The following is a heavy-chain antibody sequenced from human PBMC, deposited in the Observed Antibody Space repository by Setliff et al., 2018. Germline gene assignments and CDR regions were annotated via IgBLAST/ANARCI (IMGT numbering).Heavy chain of an antibody. CDR1: GGSFSGYY. J-gene: IGHJ6*03. Sequence: PSETLSLTCAVYGGSFSGYYWSWIRQPPGKGLEWIGEINHSGSTNYNPSLKSRVTISVDTSKKQFSLKLSSVTAAGTAVYYCAREQSNYDFWSGYYGSYYYYMDVWGKGTTVTVSS. CDR3: AREQSNYDFWSGYYGSYYYYMDV. CDR2: INHSGST. D-gene: IGHD3-3*01. V-gene: IGHV4-34*01.